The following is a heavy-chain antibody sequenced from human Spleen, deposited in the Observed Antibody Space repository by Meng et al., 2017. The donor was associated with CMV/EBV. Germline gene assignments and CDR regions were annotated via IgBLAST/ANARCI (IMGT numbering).Heavy chain of an antibody. D-gene: IGHD1-26*01. Sequence: ASVKVSCKDSGYTFTGYYMHWVRQAPGQGLEWMGWISPNRGDTNFAQKFQGRVTMTRDTSISTAYMAVSRLTSDDTAVYYCASAWEVYYGMDVWGQGTTVTVSS. V-gene: IGHV1-2*02. CDR2: ISPNRGDT. J-gene: IGHJ6*02. CDR3: ASAWEVYYGMDV. CDR1: GYTFTGYY.